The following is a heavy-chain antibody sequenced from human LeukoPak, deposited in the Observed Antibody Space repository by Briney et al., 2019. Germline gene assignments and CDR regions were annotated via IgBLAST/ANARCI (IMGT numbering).Heavy chain of an antibody. CDR3: ARDLVYSSGWFAGELDH. D-gene: IGHD6-19*01. V-gene: IGHV3-30*03. Sequence: GGSLRLSCAASGFTFSSYWMHWVRQAPGRGLEWLAVISYDGSNADHAESVRGRFTISRDNSKNTLFLQMNSLGPEDTAVYYCARDLVYSSGWFAGELDHWGLGTLVIVSS. CDR1: GFTFSSYW. CDR2: ISYDGSNA. J-gene: IGHJ4*02.